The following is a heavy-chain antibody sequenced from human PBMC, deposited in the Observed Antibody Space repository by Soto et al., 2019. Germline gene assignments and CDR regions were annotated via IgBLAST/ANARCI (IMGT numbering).Heavy chain of an antibody. CDR1: GFTFSDYG. J-gene: IGHJ4*02. D-gene: IGHD3-16*01. CDR2: ISSGSGGTT. CDR3: ARMFRNRGRAYDY. V-gene: IGHV3-23*01. Sequence: GGSLRLSCAVSGFTFSDYGMSWFRQAPGKGLEWVSVISSGSGGTTSYADSVKGRFSIYRENSQNTVYLQMKSLRGEDRAVYYCARMFRNRGRAYDYWGQGTLVTVSS.